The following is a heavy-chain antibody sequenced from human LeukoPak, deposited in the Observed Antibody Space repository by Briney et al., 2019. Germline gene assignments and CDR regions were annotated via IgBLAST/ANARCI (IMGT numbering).Heavy chain of an antibody. V-gene: IGHV4-4*02. CDR3: ARATYSSSSGSNDY. D-gene: IGHD6-6*01. CDR1: GGSISSSNW. CDR2: IYHSGST. Sequence: SGTLSLTCAVSGGSISSSNWWSWVRPPPGKGLEWIGEIYHSGSTNYNPSLKSRVAISVDKSKNQFSLKLSSVTAADTAVYYCARATYSSSSGSNDYWGQGTLVTVSS. J-gene: IGHJ4*02.